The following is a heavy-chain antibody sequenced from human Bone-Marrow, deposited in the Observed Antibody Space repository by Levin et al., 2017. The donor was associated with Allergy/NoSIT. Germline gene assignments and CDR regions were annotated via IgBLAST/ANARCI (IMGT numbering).Heavy chain of an antibody. D-gene: IGHD3/OR15-3a*01. V-gene: IGHV3-23*01. CDR2: ISGSDDST. Sequence: GGSLRLSCAASGFIFTTSAMSWVRQAPGKGLEWVSSISGSDDSTYYSDSVKGRLTISRDNSKNTIYLQMNSLRVEDTALYYCAKVRRGLDAFDIWGQGTMVTVFS. CDR3: AKVRRGLDAFDI. J-gene: IGHJ3*02. CDR1: GFIFTTSA.